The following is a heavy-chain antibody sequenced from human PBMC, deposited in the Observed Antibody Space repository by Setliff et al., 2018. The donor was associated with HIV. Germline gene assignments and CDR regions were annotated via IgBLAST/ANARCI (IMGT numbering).Heavy chain of an antibody. Sequence: QAPGQGLEWMGIINPNGGSTTYAQKFQGRVTMTRDTSTSTVYMELSSLRSEDTAVYYCARDAFDYTAYYYSYIDVWGKGTTVTAP. V-gene: IGHV1-46*01. CDR2: INPNGGST. J-gene: IGHJ6*03. CDR3: ARDAFDYTAYYYSYIDV. D-gene: IGHD4-4*01.